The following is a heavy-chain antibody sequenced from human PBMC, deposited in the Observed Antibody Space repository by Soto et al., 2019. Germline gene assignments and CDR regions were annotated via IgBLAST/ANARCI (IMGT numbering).Heavy chain of an antibody. Sequence: SETLSLTCAVYGGSLFDHFWSWIRQPPGKGLEWIGEINHSGSTNYNPSLKSRVTISVDTSKDQFSLKLSSVTAADTAVYYCATLDCSSTSCYGGDWFDPWGQGTLVTVSS. CDR3: ATLDCSSTSCYGGDWFDP. V-gene: IGHV4-34*01. J-gene: IGHJ5*02. CDR2: INHSGST. CDR1: GGSLFDHF. D-gene: IGHD2-2*01.